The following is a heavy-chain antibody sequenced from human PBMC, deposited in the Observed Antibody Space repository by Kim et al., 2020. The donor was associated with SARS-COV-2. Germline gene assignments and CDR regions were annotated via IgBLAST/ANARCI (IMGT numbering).Heavy chain of an antibody. CDR2: ISAYNGNT. CDR1: GYTFTSYG. J-gene: IGHJ3*02. V-gene: IGHV1-18*01. D-gene: IGHD2-2*01. CDR3: ARGGDIVVVPAAILRRADAFDI. Sequence: ASVKVSCKASGYTFTSYGISWVRQAPGQGLEWMGWISAYNGNTNYAQKLQGRVTMTTDTSTSTAYMELRSLRSDDTAVYYCARGGDIVVVPAAILRRADAFDIWGQGTMVTVSS.